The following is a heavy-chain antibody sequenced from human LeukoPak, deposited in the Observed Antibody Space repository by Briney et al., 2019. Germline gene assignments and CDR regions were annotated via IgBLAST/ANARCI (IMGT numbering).Heavy chain of an antibody. Sequence: GGSLRLSCAASGFTFSSYSMSWVRQAPGTGLEWVANIKQDGSEKYYVDSVKGRFTISRDNAKNSLYLQMNSLRAEDTAVYYCARDRAGAFDIWGQGTMVTVSS. J-gene: IGHJ3*02. CDR3: ARDRAGAFDI. D-gene: IGHD3-10*01. V-gene: IGHV3-7*01. CDR1: GFTFSSYS. CDR2: IKQDGSEK.